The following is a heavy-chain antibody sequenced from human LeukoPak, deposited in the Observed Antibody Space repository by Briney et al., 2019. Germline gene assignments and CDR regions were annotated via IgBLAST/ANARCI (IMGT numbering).Heavy chain of an antibody. J-gene: IGHJ1*01. CDR2: INPSGGNT. CDR3: ARGRRGLRGVIDT. CDR1: GYIFTSYY. D-gene: IGHD3-10*01. Sequence: ASVKVSCKASGYIFTSYYIHWVRQAPGQGLEWMGIINPSGGNTNYAQKFQGRVTMTRDTSTFTAFLELTSLTFDDTAIYYCARGRRGLRGVIDTWGQGTRVTVSS. V-gene: IGHV1-46*01.